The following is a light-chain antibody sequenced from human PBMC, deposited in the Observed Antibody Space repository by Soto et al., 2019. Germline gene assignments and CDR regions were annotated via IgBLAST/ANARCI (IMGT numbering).Light chain of an antibody. J-gene: IGKJ4*01. CDR3: QQYNSYSPIT. V-gene: IGKV1-5*01. Sequence: DIQRTQSPSTMSASVGGRGTSTGRASQRISPWLAWYQQTPGKAPKLLVYDASTLASGVPSRFSGSGSGTEFTLTISSLQPDDFATYYCQQYNSYSPITFGGGTKVDIK. CDR1: QRISPW. CDR2: DAS.